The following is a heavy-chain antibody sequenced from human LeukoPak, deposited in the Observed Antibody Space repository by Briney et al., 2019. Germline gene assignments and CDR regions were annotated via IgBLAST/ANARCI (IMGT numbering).Heavy chain of an antibody. CDR1: GFTFSSYA. J-gene: IGHJ4*02. CDR2: ISYDGSNK. D-gene: IGHD1-26*01. V-gene: IGHV3-30-3*01. CDR3: ARAGRELLWANRKGFYFDY. Sequence: PGGSLRLSCAASGFTFSSYAMHWVRQAPGKGLEWVAVISYDGSNKYYADSVKGRFTISRDNSKNTLYLQMNSLRAEDTAVYYCARAGRELLWANRKGFYFDYWGQGTLVTVSS.